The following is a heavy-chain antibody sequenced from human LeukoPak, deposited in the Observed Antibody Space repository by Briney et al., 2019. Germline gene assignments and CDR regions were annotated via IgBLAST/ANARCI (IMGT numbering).Heavy chain of an antibody. CDR2: ISGSGGST. J-gene: IGHJ6*02. CDR3: AKEGYYGSGRNYYYYGMDV. V-gene: IGHV3-23*01. CDR1: GFTFSSYA. Sequence: GSLRLSCAASGFTFSSYAMSWVRQAPGKGLEWVSAISGSGGSTYYADSVKGRFTISRDNSKDTLYLQMNSLRAEDTAVYYCAKEGYYGSGRNYYYYGMDVWGQGTTVTVSS. D-gene: IGHD3-10*01.